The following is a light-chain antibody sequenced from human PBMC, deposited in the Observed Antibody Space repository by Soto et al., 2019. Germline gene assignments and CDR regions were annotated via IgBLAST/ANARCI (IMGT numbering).Light chain of an antibody. J-gene: IGKJ4*01. V-gene: IGKV3-15*01. CDR3: QRYDNXPLT. CDR1: QSISGN. CDR2: HTS. Sequence: EIGMTQSPATLSVSPGESATLSCSASQSISGNLALYQQKPCLAPRLLIYHTSIRATGVPARFSGSGSGTEFPLTLSSLQSEDFAVYYSQRYDNXPLTFGGGTKV.